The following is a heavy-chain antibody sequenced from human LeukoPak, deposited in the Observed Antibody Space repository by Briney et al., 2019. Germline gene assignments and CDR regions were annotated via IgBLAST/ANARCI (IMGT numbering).Heavy chain of an antibody. D-gene: IGHD6-13*01. CDR2: IYYSGST. Sequence: SETLSLTCTVSGGSFSNYYWSWVRQSPGKRVEWIGYIYYSGSTNYNPSLKSRVTISLDSSKNHFSLSLSSVTAADTAVYYCARDAGAAAAFYYFDFWGQGTLVTVSS. CDR1: GGSFSNYY. J-gene: IGHJ4*02. CDR3: ARDAGAAAAFYYFDF. V-gene: IGHV4-59*12.